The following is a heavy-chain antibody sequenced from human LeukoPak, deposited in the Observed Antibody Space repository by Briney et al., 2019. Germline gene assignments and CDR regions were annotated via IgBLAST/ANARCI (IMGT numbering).Heavy chain of an antibody. CDR3: ARLGYDFWSGSARWFDP. D-gene: IGHD3-3*01. Sequence: SETLSLTCTVSGGSISSSSYYWGWIRQPPGKGLEWIGSIYYSGSTYYNPSLKSRVTISVDTSKNQFSLKLSSVTAADTAVYYCARLGYDFWSGSARWFDPWGQGTLVTVSS. V-gene: IGHV4-39*01. CDR2: IYYSGST. J-gene: IGHJ5*02. CDR1: GGSISSSSYY.